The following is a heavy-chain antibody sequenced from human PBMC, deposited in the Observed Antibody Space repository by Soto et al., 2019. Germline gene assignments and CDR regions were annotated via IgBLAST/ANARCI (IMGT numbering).Heavy chain of an antibody. V-gene: IGHV3-48*02. Sequence: GGSLRLSCAASGFTFSSYSMNWVRQAPGKGLEWVSYISSSSSTIYYADSVKGRFTISRDNAKNSLYLQMNSLRDEDTAVYYCARDQGKNWNYYYGMDVWGQGTTVTVSS. D-gene: IGHD1-1*01. CDR1: GFTFSSYS. CDR3: ARDQGKNWNYYYGMDV. J-gene: IGHJ6*02. CDR2: ISSSSSTI.